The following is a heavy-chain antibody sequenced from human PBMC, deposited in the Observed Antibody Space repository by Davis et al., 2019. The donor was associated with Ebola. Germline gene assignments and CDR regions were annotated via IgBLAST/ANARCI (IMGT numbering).Heavy chain of an antibody. J-gene: IGHJ4*02. CDR3: AREKGLAVAGTDY. Sequence: ASVKVSCKASGFTLTKYAIHWVRQAPGQRLEWMGWVHGGNGNTKYSQRFQGRVTITTDTSASTAYMELSSLRSEDTAVYYCAREKGLAVAGTDYWGQGTLVTVSS. D-gene: IGHD6-19*01. CDR2: VHGGNGNT. V-gene: IGHV1-3*01. CDR1: GFTLTKYA.